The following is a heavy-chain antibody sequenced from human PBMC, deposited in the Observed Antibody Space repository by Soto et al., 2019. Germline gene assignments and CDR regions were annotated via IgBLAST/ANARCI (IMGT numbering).Heavy chain of an antibody. CDR3: AKGEYSSSYHE. CDR2: IYYSGST. V-gene: IGHV4-39*01. J-gene: IGHJ4*02. D-gene: IGHD6-6*01. Sequence: RQPPGKGLEWIGSIYYSGSTYYNPSLKSRVTISVDTSKNQFSLKLSSVTAADTAVYYCAKGEYSSSYHEWGQGTLVTVSS.